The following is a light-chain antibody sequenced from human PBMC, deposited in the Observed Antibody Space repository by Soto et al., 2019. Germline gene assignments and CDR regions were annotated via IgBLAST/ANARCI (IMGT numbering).Light chain of an antibody. CDR1: SSNIGAGYD. J-gene: IGLJ2*01. Sequence: QSVLTQPPSVSGAPGQRVTISCTGSSSNIGAGYDVHWYQQLPGTAPKLLIYDNTDRPSGVPDRFSGSKSGTSASLAITGLQAEDEADYYCQSYDSGLGGYVIFGGGTKVTVL. CDR3: QSYDSGLGGYVI. V-gene: IGLV1-40*01. CDR2: DNT.